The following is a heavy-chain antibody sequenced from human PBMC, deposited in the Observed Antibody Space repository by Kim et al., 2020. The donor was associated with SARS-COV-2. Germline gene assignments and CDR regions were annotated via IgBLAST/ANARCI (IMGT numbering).Heavy chain of an antibody. CDR3: ARDGFSTMIVPEAFDI. J-gene: IGHJ3*02. Sequence: SVKGRFTLTRDQAKDSLYLPMNSLGAEDTAVYYCARDGFSTMIVPEAFDIWGQGTMVTVSS. V-gene: IGHV3-11*06. D-gene: IGHD3-22*01.